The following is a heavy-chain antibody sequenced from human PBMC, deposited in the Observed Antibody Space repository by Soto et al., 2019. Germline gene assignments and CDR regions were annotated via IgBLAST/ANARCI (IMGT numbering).Heavy chain of an antibody. D-gene: IGHD2-2*01. CDR2: IYSGGGA. CDR3: ATRKYCPSTTCFDY. J-gene: IGHJ4*02. V-gene: IGHV3-66*01. Sequence: EMQLVESGGALVQPGGSLRLSCAGSGFTVSISYMAWVRQIPGKGLEWVSIIYSGGGAYYAPSVTGRFTISRDTSKNTLILHMNNLRAEDSAVYICATRKYCPSTTCFDYWGQGTLVTVSS. CDR1: GFTVSISY.